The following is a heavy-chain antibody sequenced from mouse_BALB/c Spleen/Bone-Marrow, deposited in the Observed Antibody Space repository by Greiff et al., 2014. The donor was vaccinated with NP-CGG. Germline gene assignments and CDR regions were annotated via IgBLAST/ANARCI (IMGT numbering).Heavy chain of an antibody. CDR1: GYTFSSYW. CDR2: ILPRSGTT. V-gene: IGHV1-9*01. D-gene: IGHD2-14*01. J-gene: IGHJ4*01. CDR3: ARDYRYDYAMDY. Sequence: VQLQQSGAELMKPGASVKISCKATGYTFSSYWIEWVKQRPGHGLEWIGEILPRSGTTNYNEKFKGKAKFTADTSSNTAYMQFSSLTSEDSAVYYCARDYRYDYAMDYWGQGTSVTVSS.